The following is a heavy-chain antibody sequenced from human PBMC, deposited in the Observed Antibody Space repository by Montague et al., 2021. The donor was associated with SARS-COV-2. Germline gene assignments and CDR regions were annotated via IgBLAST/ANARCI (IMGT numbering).Heavy chain of an antibody. V-gene: IGHV4-39*01. D-gene: IGHD3-10*01. Sequence: SETLSLTCTVSGGSISSSSNYWGWIRQPPGKGLEWIGSIYYSGSTYYNSSLKSLVTISVDTSKNQFSLKLNSVTAADTAVYYCARLVWFGELSSENWFDPWGQGTLVTVSS. CDR1: GGSISSSSNY. J-gene: IGHJ5*02. CDR2: IYYSGST. CDR3: ARLVWFGELSSENWFDP.